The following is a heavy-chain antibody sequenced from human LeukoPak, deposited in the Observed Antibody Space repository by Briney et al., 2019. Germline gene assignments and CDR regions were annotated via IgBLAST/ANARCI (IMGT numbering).Heavy chain of an antibody. CDR1: GFTFSAYA. CDR3: TRSGDGAFDN. CDR2: ISYNSDTT. Sequence: GGSLRLSCAASGFTFSAYAMNWVRQTPEKGLEWVSYISYNSDTTHYADSVKGRFTISRDNAKNSVYLQMNSLRAEDTAVYYCTRSGDGAFDNWGPGTMVTVS. V-gene: IGHV3-48*04. D-gene: IGHD3-10*01. J-gene: IGHJ3*02.